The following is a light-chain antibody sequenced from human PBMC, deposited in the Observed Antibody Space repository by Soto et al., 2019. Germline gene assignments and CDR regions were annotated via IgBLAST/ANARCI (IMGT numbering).Light chain of an antibody. CDR2: AAS. J-gene: IGKJ1*01. CDR3: QQSYSTLGT. Sequence: IQITEAPSSLSASVGDRVIITCRADHSINNYLNWYQQKPGQVPKLLIYAASTLQSGVPSRFSGSGSGRVFTLTINSLQPEDFATYYCQQSYSTLGTFGRGTRVEI. V-gene: IGKV1-39*01. CDR1: HSINNY.